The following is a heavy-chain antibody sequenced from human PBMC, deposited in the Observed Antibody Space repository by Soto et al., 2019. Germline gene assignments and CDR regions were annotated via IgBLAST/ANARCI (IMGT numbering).Heavy chain of an antibody. CDR3: ARDSDYGWDDY. D-gene: IGHD3-10*01. V-gene: IGHV4-31*03. CDR1: GGCISRGGYY. J-gene: IGHJ4*02. Sequence: PSVTRSLTCTVSGGCISRGGYYCRWIRQHPGKGLEWIGYIYYSGSTYYNPSLKSRVTISVDTSKNQFSLKLSPVTAADTAVYYCARDSDYGWDDYWGQGTLVTVSS. CDR2: IYYSGST.